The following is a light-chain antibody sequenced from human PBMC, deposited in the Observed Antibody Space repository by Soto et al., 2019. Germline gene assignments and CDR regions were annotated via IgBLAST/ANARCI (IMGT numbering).Light chain of an antibody. J-gene: IGLJ2*01. CDR3: CSYAGSSTVI. Sequence: QSVLTQPASVSGSPGQSITISCTGTSSDIGAYTYVSWYQHPPDKAPKLIIYEGTKRPSGVSNRFSGSKSGNTASLTISGLQADDEADYYCCSYAGSSTVIFGGGTKLTVL. V-gene: IGLV2-23*01. CDR1: SSDIGAYTY. CDR2: EGT.